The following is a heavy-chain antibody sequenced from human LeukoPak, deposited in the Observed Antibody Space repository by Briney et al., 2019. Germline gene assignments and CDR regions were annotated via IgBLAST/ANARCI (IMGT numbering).Heavy chain of an antibody. J-gene: IGHJ4*02. CDR1: GYTFTIYN. CDR2: MSRTTGHT. D-gene: IGHD2-15*01. CDR3: ARGWISGDISAHYIED. V-gene: IGHV1-8*01. Sequence: GSLKVSCEASGYTFTIYNINWVRQAPGQGLEWVGSMSRTTGHTGSAETVQGRITISRDTSISTVYMELSSLSSEYTAVYFCARGWISGDISAHYIEDWGQGTLVTVSS.